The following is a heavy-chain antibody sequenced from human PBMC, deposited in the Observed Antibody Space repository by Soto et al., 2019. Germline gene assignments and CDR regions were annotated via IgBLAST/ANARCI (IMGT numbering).Heavy chain of an antibody. Sequence: PSETLSLTCAVYGGSFSGYYWSWIRQPPGKGLEWIGEINHSGSTNYNPSLKSRVTISVDTSKNQFSLKLSSVTAADTAVYYCARGRGDYIWGSYRYLDYWGQGTLVTVSS. J-gene: IGHJ4*02. D-gene: IGHD3-16*02. CDR2: INHSGST. CDR1: GGSFSGYY. V-gene: IGHV4-34*01. CDR3: ARGRGDYIWGSYRYLDY.